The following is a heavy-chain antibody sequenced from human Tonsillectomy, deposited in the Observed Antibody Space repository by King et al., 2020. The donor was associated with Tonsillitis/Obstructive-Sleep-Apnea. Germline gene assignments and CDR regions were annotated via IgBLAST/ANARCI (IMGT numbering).Heavy chain of an antibody. CDR2: IWFDGTNK. CDR1: AFTFRTYG. D-gene: IGHD3-3*01. Sequence: QLVQSGGGVVQPGRSLRLSCAASAFTFRTYGMHWVRQAPGKGLEWVAVIWFDGTNKYYADSVKGRFTVSRDNSKNTLYLQMNSLRVEDTAVYYCARAREVNFDYWGQGTLVSVSS. CDR3: ARAREVNFDY. V-gene: IGHV3-33*01. J-gene: IGHJ4*02.